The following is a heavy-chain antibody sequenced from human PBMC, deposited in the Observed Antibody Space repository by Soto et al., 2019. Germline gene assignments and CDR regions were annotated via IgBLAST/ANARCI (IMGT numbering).Heavy chain of an antibody. Sequence: PGGSLRLSCAASGFTFNNYWMHWVHQAPGKGLVWVSRINSDGSTPTYADSVKGRFTISRDNAKKTQYLQMNSLRAEDTAVYYCARQSIAAAGPTFDYWGQGTLVTVSS. J-gene: IGHJ4*02. CDR1: GFTFNNYW. D-gene: IGHD6-13*01. CDR2: INSDGSTP. CDR3: ARQSIAAAGPTFDY. V-gene: IGHV3-74*01.